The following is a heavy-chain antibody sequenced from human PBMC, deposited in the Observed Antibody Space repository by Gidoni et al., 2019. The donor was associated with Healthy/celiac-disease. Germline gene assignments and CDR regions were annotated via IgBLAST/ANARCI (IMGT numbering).Heavy chain of an antibody. V-gene: IGHV3-30*04. Sequence: QVQLVESGGGVVQPGRSLRLSCASSGFPFRSSAMPWFRQAPGKGLEWGAVISYDGRNKYYADAVKGRFTISRDNSKNTLYLQMNSLRAEDTAVYYCARGSTTDRKTIANYYYYGMDVWGQGTTVTVSS. J-gene: IGHJ6*02. D-gene: IGHD1-26*01. CDR3: ARGSTTDRKTIANYYYYGMDV. CDR2: ISYDGRNK. CDR1: GFPFRSSA.